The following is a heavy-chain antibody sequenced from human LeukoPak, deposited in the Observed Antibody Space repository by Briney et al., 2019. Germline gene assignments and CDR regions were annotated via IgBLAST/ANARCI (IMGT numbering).Heavy chain of an antibody. CDR2: IYPRDGST. CDR3: ARDQEGFDY. CDR1: GYTFTSNY. V-gene: IGHV1-46*01. Sequence: ASVKVSCKASGYTFTSNYIYWVRQAPGQGLEWMGMIYPRDGSTSYAQKFQGRVAVTRDTSTSTVHMELSGLRSEDTAVYYCARDQEGFDYWGQGTLVTVSS. J-gene: IGHJ4*02.